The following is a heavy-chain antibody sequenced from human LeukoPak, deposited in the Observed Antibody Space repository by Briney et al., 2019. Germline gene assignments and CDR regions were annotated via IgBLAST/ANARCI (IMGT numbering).Heavy chain of an antibody. V-gene: IGHV3-21*04. CDR2: ISSSSSYI. D-gene: IGHD3-10*01. CDR1: GFTFSSYS. Sequence: PGGSLRLSCAASGFTFSSYSMNWVRQAPGKGLEWVSSISSSSSYIYYADSVKGRFTISRDNSKNTLYLQMNSLRAEDTAVYYCAKDQPHGSGRWDYWGQGTLVTVSS. J-gene: IGHJ4*02. CDR3: AKDQPHGSGRWDY.